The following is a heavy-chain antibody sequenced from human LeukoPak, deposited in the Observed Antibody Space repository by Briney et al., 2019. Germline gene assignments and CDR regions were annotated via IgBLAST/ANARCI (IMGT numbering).Heavy chain of an antibody. CDR1: GFTFSSYA. V-gene: IGHV3-23*01. CDR2: ISGSGGST. CDR3: AKVYDYGDYVPSRYYYGMDV. Sequence: GASLRLSCAASGFTFSSYAMSWVRQAPGKGLERVSAISGSGGSTYYADSVKGRFTISRDNSKNTLYLQMNSLRAEDTAVYYCAKVYDYGDYVPSRYYYGMDVWGQGTTVTVSS. J-gene: IGHJ6*02. D-gene: IGHD4-17*01.